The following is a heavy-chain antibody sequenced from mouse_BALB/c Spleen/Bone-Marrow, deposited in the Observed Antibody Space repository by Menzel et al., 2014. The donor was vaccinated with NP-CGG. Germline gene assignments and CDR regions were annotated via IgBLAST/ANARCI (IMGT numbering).Heavy chain of an antibody. CDR3: GREGYGRYFDY. CDR2: IYPGNVNT. J-gene: IGHJ2*01. D-gene: IGHD2-14*01. CDR1: GYTFTSYY. V-gene: IGHV1S56*01. Sequence: VQLQQSGPELVKPGASVRISCKASGYTFTSYYIHWVKQRPGQGLEWIGWIYPGNVNTKYNEKFKGKATLTADKSSSTAYMQLSSLTSEDSAVYFCGREGYGRYFDYWGQGTTLTVSS.